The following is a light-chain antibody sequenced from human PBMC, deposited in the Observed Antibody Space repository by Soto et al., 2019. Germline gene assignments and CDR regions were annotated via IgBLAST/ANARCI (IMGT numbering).Light chain of an antibody. CDR2: DVS. CDR1: SSDVGGYNY. CDR3: SSYTSSNTHLV. Sequence: ALTQPASVSGSPGQSITISCTGTSSDVGGYNYVSWYQQHPGKAPKLMIYDVSNRPSGVSNRFSGSKSGNTASLTISGLQAEDEADYYCSSYTSSNTHLVFGGGTKVTVL. V-gene: IGLV2-14*01. J-gene: IGLJ2*01.